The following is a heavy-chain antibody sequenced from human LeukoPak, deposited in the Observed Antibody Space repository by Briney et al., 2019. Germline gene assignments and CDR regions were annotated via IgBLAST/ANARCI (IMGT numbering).Heavy chain of an antibody. CDR2: INSDGSST. J-gene: IGHJ4*02. CDR1: GFTFSSYW. D-gene: IGHD1-26*01. CDR3: ARGVVGATTPFDS. Sequence: GGSLSLSCAASGFTFSSYWMHWVRQVPGKGLVWVARINSDGSSTSHAHPVKGRFTISRDNAKNTLYLQMSSLRAEDTAVYSCARGVVGATTPFDSWGQGTLVTVSS. V-gene: IGHV3-74*01.